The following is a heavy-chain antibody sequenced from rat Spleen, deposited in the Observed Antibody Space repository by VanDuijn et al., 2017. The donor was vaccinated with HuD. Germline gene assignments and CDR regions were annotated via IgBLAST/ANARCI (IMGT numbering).Heavy chain of an antibody. V-gene: IGHV1-43*01. CDR3: ARDIPSWFAY. J-gene: IGHJ3*01. CDR1: GYTFTSYF. Sequence: QVQLQQSGAELAKPGSSVKISCKASGYTFTSYFISWIKQTTGQGLEYVGYINTGSGVTSYNEKFKGKAKLTVDKSSRTAFIQLSSMTPYDSAVYYCARDIPSWFAYWGQGTLVTVSS. CDR2: INTGSGVT. D-gene: IGHD3-8*01.